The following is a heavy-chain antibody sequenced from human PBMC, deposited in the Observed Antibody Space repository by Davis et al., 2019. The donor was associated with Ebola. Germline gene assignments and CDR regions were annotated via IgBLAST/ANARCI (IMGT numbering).Heavy chain of an antibody. V-gene: IGHV6-1*01. CDR2: TYYRSKWYN. D-gene: IGHD6-19*01. J-gene: IGHJ4*02. CDR1: GDSVSSNTAA. CDR3: ARRIVVAWGSFYYDH. Sequence: SETLSLTCAISGDSVSSNTAAWNWVRQSPSRGLEWLGRTYYRSKWYNDYAESAKSQITINPDTSKNQFSLTLMSVTAADTAVYYCARRIVVAWGSFYYDHWGQGILVTVSS.